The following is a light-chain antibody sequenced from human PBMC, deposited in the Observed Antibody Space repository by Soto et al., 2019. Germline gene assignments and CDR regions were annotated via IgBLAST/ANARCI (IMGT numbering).Light chain of an antibody. Sequence: DIQMTQSPSSLSASTGDRVTITCRASQDISNSLAWFQQKPGKAPKVLIYAASSLQSGAPSRFSGSGSGTDFTLTISSLQPEDVATYYCQKYNRAPRTFGQGTEVEIK. V-gene: IGKV1-27*01. CDR2: AAS. CDR3: QKYNRAPRT. J-gene: IGKJ1*01. CDR1: QDISNS.